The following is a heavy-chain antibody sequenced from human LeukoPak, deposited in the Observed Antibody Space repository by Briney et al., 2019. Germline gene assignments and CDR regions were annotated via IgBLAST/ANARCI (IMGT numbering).Heavy chain of an antibody. Sequence: SVKVSCKASGYTFTAKYMHWVRQAPGQGLEWMGGIIPIFGTANYAQKFQGRVTITADESTSTAYMELSSLRSEDTAVYYCARALSDSSGYYYSHFDYWGQGTLVTVSP. CDR2: IIPIFGTA. J-gene: IGHJ4*02. CDR1: GYTFTAKY. CDR3: ARALSDSSGYYYSHFDY. D-gene: IGHD3-22*01. V-gene: IGHV1-69*13.